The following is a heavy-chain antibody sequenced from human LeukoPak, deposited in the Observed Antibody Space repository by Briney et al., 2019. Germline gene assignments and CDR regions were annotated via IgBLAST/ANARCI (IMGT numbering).Heavy chain of an antibody. Sequence: PGGSLRLSCAASGXTFSNAWVSWVRQAPGKGLEWLGRVKGKTDGGTTDYAAPVKGRFTMSRDDSKNTLYLEMDSLKTEDTAVYYCTTDPRNDYYFDYWGQGTLVTVSS. J-gene: IGHJ4*02. CDR3: TTDPRNDYYFDY. CDR2: VKGKTDGGTT. V-gene: IGHV3-15*01. D-gene: IGHD1-1*01. CDR1: GXTFSNAW.